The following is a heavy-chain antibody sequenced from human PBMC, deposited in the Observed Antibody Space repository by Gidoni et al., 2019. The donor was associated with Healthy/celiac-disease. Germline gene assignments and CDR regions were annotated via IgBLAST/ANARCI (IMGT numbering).Heavy chain of an antibody. Sequence: QVQLQESGPGLVKPSETLSLTCTVSGGSISSYYWRWIRQPPGKGLEWIGYIYYSGSPNYNPSRKSRVTISVDTSKNQFSLKLSSVTAADTAVYYCVASVTTPYYFDYWGQGTLVTVSS. V-gene: IGHV4-59*01. J-gene: IGHJ4*02. CDR1: GGSISSYY. CDR2: IYYSGSP. CDR3: VASVTTPYYFDY. D-gene: IGHD4-17*01.